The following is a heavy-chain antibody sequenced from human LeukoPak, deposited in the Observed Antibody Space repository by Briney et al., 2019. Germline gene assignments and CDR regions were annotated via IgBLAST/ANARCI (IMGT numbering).Heavy chain of an antibody. D-gene: IGHD6-13*01. V-gene: IGHV4-34*01. CDR2: INHSGST. CDR1: GGSFSGYY. CDR3: ASLKTGYSSSWYSYNDAFDI. J-gene: IGHJ3*02. Sequence: PSETLSLTRAVYGGSFSGYYWSWIRQPPGKGLEWIGEINHSGSTNYNPSLKSRVTISVDTSKNQFSLKLSSVTAADTAVYYCASLKTGYSSSWYSYNDAFDIWGQGTMVTVSS.